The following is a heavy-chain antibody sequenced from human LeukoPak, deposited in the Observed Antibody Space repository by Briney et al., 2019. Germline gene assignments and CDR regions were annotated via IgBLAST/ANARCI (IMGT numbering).Heavy chain of an antibody. D-gene: IGHD5-24*01. CDR1: GYSFSTYW. CDR3: AKVVELATVSGDSYTYSYHMDV. CDR2: INPGDSDT. V-gene: IGHV5-51*01. J-gene: IGHJ6*03. Sequence: LGESLKISCKGSGYSFSTYWIGWVRQMPGKGLEWMGFINPGDSDTRYSPSFQGQVTISADKSITTAYLQWSSLKASDTAMYYCAKVVELATVSGDSYTYSYHMDVWGKGTAVTVSS.